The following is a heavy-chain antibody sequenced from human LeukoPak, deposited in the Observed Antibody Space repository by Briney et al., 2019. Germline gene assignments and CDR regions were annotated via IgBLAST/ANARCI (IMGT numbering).Heavy chain of an antibody. J-gene: IGHJ4*02. Sequence: GGSLRLSCAASGFTFNIYAMSWVRQAPGKGLEWVAAISDSGVSTYYADSVKGRFTISRDNSKNTLYLQMNSLRAEDTAVHFCVTQANGYKIPFDYWGQGTLVTVSS. CDR3: VTQANGYKIPFDY. CDR2: ISDSGVST. CDR1: GFTFNIYA. V-gene: IGHV3-23*01. D-gene: IGHD3-22*01.